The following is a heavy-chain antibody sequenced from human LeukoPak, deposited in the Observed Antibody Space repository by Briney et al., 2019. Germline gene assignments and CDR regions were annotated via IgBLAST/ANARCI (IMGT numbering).Heavy chain of an antibody. D-gene: IGHD1-26*01. Sequence: GGSLRLSCTASGFTFGDHAMSWFRQAPGKGLEWVANIKQGGSEKYYVDSVKGRFTISRDNAKTSMYLQMDSLRDEDTAVYYCAKDQRWESPHYLDSWGQGTLVTVSS. J-gene: IGHJ4*02. CDR2: IKQGGSEK. CDR1: GFTFGDHA. CDR3: AKDQRWESPHYLDS. V-gene: IGHV3-7*03.